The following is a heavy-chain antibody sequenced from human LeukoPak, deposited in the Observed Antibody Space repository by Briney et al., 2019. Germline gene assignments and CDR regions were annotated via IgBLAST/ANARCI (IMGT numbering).Heavy chain of an antibody. D-gene: IGHD4-17*01. V-gene: IGHV3-11*04. J-gene: IGHJ4*02. CDR2: ISSSSSTI. CDR1: GFTFSDYY. CDR3: ARDGLRRPEYIDY. Sequence: GGSLRLSCAASGFTFSDYYMSWIRQAPGKGLEWVSYISSSSSTIYYADSVKGRFTISRDNAKNSLYLQMNSLRDEDTAVYYCARDGLRRPEYIDYWGQGTLVTVSS.